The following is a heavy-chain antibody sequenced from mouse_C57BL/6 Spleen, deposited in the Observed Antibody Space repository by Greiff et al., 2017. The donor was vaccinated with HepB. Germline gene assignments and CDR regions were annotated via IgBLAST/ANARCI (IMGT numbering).Heavy chain of an antibody. D-gene: IGHD2-5*01. CDR1: GYTFTSYW. J-gene: IGHJ4*01. Sequence: QVQLQQPGTELVKPGASVKLSCKASGYTFTSYWMHWVKQRPGQGLEWIGNINPSNGGTNYNEKFKSKATLTVDKSSSTAYMQLSSLTSEDSAVYYCARSFYYSNRNYYAMDYWGQGTSVTVSS. CDR2: INPSNGGT. V-gene: IGHV1-53*01. CDR3: ARSFYYSNRNYYAMDY.